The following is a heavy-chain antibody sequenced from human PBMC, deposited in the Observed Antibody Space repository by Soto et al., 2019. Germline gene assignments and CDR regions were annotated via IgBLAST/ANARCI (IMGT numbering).Heavy chain of an antibody. CDR1: GYTFTSYA. CDR3: ARGLLWFGELSDNWFDP. D-gene: IGHD3-10*01. V-gene: IGHV1-3*01. Sequence: ASVKVSCKASGYTFTSYAMHWVRQAPGQRLEWMGWINAGNGNTKYSQKFQGRVTITRDTSASTAYMELSSPRSEDTAVYYCARGLLWFGELSDNWFDPWGQGTLVTVSS. J-gene: IGHJ5*02. CDR2: INAGNGNT.